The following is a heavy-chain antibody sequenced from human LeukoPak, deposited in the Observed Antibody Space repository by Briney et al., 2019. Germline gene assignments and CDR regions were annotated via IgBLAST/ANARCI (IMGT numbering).Heavy chain of an antibody. CDR2: IIPIIATA. CDR1: GYTFTSYA. CDR3: ARAAVAGTGCFDL. D-gene: IGHD6-19*01. V-gene: IGHV1-69*13. J-gene: IGHJ2*01. Sequence: SVKVSCKASGYTFTSYAISWVRQAPGQGLEWMGGIIPIIATANYARKFQGRVTITADESTTTVYMELSSLRSEDTAVYYCARAAVAGTGCFDLWGRGTLVSVSP.